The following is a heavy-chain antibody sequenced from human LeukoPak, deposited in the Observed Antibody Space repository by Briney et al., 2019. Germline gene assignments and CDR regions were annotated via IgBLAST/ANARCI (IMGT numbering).Heavy chain of an antibody. CDR2: IYHSGST. Sequence: PSETLSLTCTVSGGSISSSSYYWGWIRQPPGKGLEWIGSIYHSGSTNYNPSLKSRVTISVDKSKNQFSLKLSSVTAADTAVYYCASRPEFLGYWGKGTLSPSPQ. J-gene: IGHJ4*02. V-gene: IGHV4-39*07. D-gene: IGHD3-10*01. CDR1: GGSISSSSYY. CDR3: ASRPEFLGY.